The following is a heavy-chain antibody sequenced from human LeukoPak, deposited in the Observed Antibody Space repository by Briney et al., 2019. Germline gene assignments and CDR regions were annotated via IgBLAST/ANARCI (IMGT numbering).Heavy chain of an antibody. CDR3: ARDTKRTYYYYMDV. V-gene: IGHV3-11*04. CDR1: GFTFSDYY. D-gene: IGHD1-1*01. Sequence: GGSLRLSCAASGFTFSDYYMSWIRQAPGKGLEWVSYISSSSNTIYYADSVKGRFTISRDNAKNSLYLQMNSLGAEDTAVYYCARDTKRTYYYYMDVWGKGTTVTVSS. J-gene: IGHJ6*03. CDR2: ISSSSNTI.